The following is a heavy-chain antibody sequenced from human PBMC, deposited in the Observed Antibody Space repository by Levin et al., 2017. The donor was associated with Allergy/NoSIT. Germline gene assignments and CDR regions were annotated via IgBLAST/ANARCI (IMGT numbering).Heavy chain of an antibody. CDR2: IYSGGNT. J-gene: IGHJ4*02. D-gene: IGHD1-1*01. V-gene: IGHV3-53*01. CDR3: ARDATGTTSDY. Sequence: GGSLRLSCTASGFTVSSNYRSWVRQPPGKGLEWVSAIYSGGNTYYGDSVKGRFTISRDSSKNTLCLQMNSLRAADTAVYYGARDATGTTSDYWGQGTQVTVS. CDR1: GFTVSSNY.